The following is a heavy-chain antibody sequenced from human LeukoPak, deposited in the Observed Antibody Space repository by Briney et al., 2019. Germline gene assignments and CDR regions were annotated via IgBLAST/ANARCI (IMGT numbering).Heavy chain of an antibody. Sequence: PGGSLRLSCAASGFTFTTYDMNWVRQAPGKGLEWVSYISRDSAYMYLADSVKGRFTISRDNAKNSLYLQMNSLRGEDTAVYYCARDDASTARAFGMDVWGKGTTVTVPS. D-gene: IGHD6-6*01. CDR1: GFTFTTYD. CDR3: ARDDASTARAFGMDV. CDR2: ISRDSAYM. J-gene: IGHJ6*04. V-gene: IGHV3-21*01.